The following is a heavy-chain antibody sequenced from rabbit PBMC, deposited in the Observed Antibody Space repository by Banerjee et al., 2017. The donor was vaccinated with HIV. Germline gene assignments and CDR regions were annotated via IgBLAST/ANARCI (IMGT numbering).Heavy chain of an antibody. J-gene: IGHJ4*01. V-gene: IGHV1S47*01. Sequence: QEQLVESGGGLVQPGGSLKLSCKASGFDFNSYAVTWVRQAPGKGLEWIGYIDLVFGNTYYASWVNGRFTISSHNAQNTLYLQLNSLTAADTATYFCVSYDDYGDRNLWGPGTLVTVS. D-gene: IGHD2-1*01. CDR3: VSYDDYGDRNL. CDR2: IDLVFGNT. CDR1: GFDFNSYA.